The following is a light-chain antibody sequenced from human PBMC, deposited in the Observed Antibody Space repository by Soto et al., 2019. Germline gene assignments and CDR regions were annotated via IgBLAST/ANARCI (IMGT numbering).Light chain of an antibody. CDR2: AAS. CDR1: QGISSY. J-gene: IGKJ1*01. V-gene: IGKV1-39*01. Sequence: DIQMTQSPSSLSASEGDRVTITCRASQGISSYLNWYQQKPGKAPKPLIYAASSLQSGVPSRFSGSGSGTYFTLTISSLQPEDFATYYCQQNNSSPLTFGQGTQLEIK. CDR3: QQNNSSPLT.